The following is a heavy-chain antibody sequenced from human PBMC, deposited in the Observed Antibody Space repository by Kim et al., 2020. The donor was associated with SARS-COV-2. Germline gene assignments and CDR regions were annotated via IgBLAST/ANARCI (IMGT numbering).Heavy chain of an antibody. D-gene: IGHD4-17*01. CDR2: IIPIFGTA. CDR3: ARASYGDHYYYYYMDV. Sequence: SVKVSCKASGGTFSSYAISWVRQAPGQGLEWMGGIIPIFGTANYAQKFQGRVTITADESTSTAYMELSSLRSEDTAVYYCARASYGDHYYYYYMDVWGKGPAVTVSS. J-gene: IGHJ6*03. CDR1: GGTFSSYA. V-gene: IGHV1-69*13.